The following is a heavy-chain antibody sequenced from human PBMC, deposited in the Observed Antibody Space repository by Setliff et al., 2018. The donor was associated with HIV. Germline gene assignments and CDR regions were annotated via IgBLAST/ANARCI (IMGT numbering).Heavy chain of an antibody. J-gene: IGHJ5*02. D-gene: IGHD4-17*01. V-gene: IGHV4-39*01. CDR3: ARHRSYGDYDPNWFDP. Sequence: LSLTCTVSGGSISIASYFWGWIRQSPGRGLEWIGSVFYSGSTYYNPSLRSRITISVDMSKNQFSLKLNSVTAADTAIHYCARHRSYGDYDPNWFDPWGRGTLVTVSS. CDR2: VFYSGST. CDR1: GGSISIASYF.